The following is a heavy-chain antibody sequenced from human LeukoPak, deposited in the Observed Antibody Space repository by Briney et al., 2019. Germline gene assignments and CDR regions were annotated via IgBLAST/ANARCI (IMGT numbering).Heavy chain of an antibody. CDR2: ISSSSSTI. CDR3: ARAGDSSGYSLYYFDY. Sequence: GGSLRLSCAASGFTFSSYSMNWVRQAPGKGLEWVSYISSSSSTIYYADSVKGRFTISRDNAKNSLYLQMNSLRAEDTAVYYCARAGDSSGYSLYYFDYWGQGTLVTVSS. CDR1: GFTFSSYS. V-gene: IGHV3-48*04. J-gene: IGHJ4*02. D-gene: IGHD3-22*01.